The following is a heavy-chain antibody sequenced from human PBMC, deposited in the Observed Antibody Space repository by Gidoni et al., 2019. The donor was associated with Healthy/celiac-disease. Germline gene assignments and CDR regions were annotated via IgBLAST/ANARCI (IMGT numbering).Heavy chain of an antibody. CDR2: ISSSGSTI. CDR1: GFTFSDYY. Sequence: QVQLVESGGGLVKPGGSLRLSCAASGFTFSDYYMSWIRQAPGKGLEWVSYISSSGSTIYYADSVKGRFTISRDNAKNSLYLQMNSLRAEDTAVYYCVVELSGIAAAQVDFDIWGQGTMVTVSS. D-gene: IGHD6-13*01. CDR3: VVELSGIAAAQVDFDI. V-gene: IGHV3-11*01. J-gene: IGHJ3*02.